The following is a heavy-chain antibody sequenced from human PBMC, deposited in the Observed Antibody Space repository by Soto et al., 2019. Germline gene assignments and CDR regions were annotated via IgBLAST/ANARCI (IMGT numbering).Heavy chain of an antibody. CDR3: ASEGVRGMDV. CDR2: MNPNRGNT. V-gene: IGHV1-8*01. J-gene: IGHJ6*02. D-gene: IGHD3-16*01. CDR1: GYTFTSYD. Sequence: QVQLVQSGAEVKKPGASVKVSCKASGYTFTSYDINWVRPATGQGLEWMGWMNPNRGNTGYAQKFQGRITMTRTTSISTAYMELSSLSSEDTAVYYCASEGVRGMDVWGQGTTVTVSS.